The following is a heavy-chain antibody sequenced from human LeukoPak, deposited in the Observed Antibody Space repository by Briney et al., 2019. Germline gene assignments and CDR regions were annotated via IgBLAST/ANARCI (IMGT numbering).Heavy chain of an antibody. J-gene: IGHJ4*02. D-gene: IGHD3-22*01. V-gene: IGHV3-15*01. CDR3: TTGYYYDSSFDY. CDR1: GFTFSNAC. Sequence: GGSLRLSCAASGFTFSNACMSWVRQAPGKGLEWVGRIKSKTDGGTTDYAAPVKGRFTSSRDDSKNTLYLQMNSLKTEDTAVYYCTTGYYYDSSFDYWGQGTLVTVSS. CDR2: IKSKTDGGTT.